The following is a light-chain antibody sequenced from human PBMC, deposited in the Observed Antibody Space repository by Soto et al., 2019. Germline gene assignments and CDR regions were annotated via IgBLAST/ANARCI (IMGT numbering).Light chain of an antibody. V-gene: IGLV3-21*02. CDR2: DDD. CDR1: NIGSKI. CDR3: AAWDDSLNGYYV. Sequence: SYELTQPPSVSVAPGQSARLTCGGDNIGSKIVHWYQQRPGQAPVLVVYDDDDRPSGIPERFSGSNSGSTATLTISRVEAGDEADYYYAAWDDSLNGYYVFGTGTKLTVL. J-gene: IGLJ1*01.